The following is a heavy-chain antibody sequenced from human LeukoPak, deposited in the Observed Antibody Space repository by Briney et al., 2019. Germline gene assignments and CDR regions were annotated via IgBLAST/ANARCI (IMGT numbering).Heavy chain of an antibody. V-gene: IGHV3-74*01. CDR1: GFTFSSYW. Sequence: GGSLSLTCAASGFTFSSYWMLRVRQAPGKGLVWVSLINSDGSSTSYADSVKGRFTISRDNAKNTLYLQMNSLRAEDTAVYDCARDPPYNWGQGTLVTVSS. CDR2: INSDGSST. D-gene: IGHD2-2*02. CDR3: ARDPPYN. J-gene: IGHJ4*02.